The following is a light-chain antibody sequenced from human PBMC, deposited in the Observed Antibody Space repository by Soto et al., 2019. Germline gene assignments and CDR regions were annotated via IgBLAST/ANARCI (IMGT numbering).Light chain of an antibody. V-gene: IGLV4-60*02. CDR3: ETWDFNTRV. CDR2: LEGSGSY. Sequence: QTVVTQSSSASASLGSSVKLTCTLSSGHSSYIIAWHQQQPGKAPRYLMKLEGSGSYNQGSGLPDRFSGSTSGADRYLTISNLQFEDEADYYCETWDFNTRVFGGGTKVTVL. J-gene: IGLJ3*02. CDR1: SGHSSYI.